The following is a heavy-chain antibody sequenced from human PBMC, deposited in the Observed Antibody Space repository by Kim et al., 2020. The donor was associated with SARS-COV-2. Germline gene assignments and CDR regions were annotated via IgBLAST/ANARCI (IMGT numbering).Heavy chain of an antibody. CDR2: TSSDGNVR. CDR1: GFTFSTYA. V-gene: IGHV3-30*04. D-gene: IGHD3-16*01. J-gene: IGHJ4*02. Sequence: GSLRLSCLASGFTFSTYAMTWVRQAPGKGLEWVAVTSSDGNVRYYADSVKGRFTISRANSKNTLYLQMNSLSAEDTAMYYCAREGYASGTIGDFDYWGQGTLVTVSS. CDR3: AREGYASGTIGDFDY.